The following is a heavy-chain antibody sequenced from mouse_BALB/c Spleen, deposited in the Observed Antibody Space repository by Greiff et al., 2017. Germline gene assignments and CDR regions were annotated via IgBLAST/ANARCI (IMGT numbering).Heavy chain of an antibody. CDR3: ARENYGSSHWYFDV. CDR1: CSSFTTYS. CDR2: FYPYNDDT. V-gene: IGHV1-47*01. D-gene: IGHD1-1*01. Sequence: KPSGAQLVKPGAPVKMSCKAFCSSFTTYSIEWVKQNHGESLEWIGNFYPYNDDTKYNEKFKGKAKLTVEKSSSTVYLELSRLTSDDSAVYYCARENYGSSHWYFDVWGAGTTVTVSS. J-gene: IGHJ1*01.